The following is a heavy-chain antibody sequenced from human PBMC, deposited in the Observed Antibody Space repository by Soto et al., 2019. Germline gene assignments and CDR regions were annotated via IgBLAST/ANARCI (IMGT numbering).Heavy chain of an antibody. Sequence: GGSLRLSCTASGFTFGDYAMSWVRQAPGKGLEWVGFIRSKAYGGTTEYAASVKGRFTISRDDSKSIAYLQMNSLKTEDTAVYYCARAAYDSSGYAFDYWGQGTLVTVSS. V-gene: IGHV3-49*04. CDR3: ARAAYDSSGYAFDY. CDR1: GFTFGDYA. D-gene: IGHD3-22*01. CDR2: IRSKAYGGTT. J-gene: IGHJ4*02.